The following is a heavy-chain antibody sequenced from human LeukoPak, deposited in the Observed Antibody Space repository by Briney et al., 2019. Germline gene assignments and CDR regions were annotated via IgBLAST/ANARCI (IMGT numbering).Heavy chain of an antibody. CDR3: AKDITGIAVAGAFDI. J-gene: IGHJ3*02. V-gene: IGHV3-11*01. CDR2: ISSSSSTI. D-gene: IGHD6-19*01. CDR1: GFSFSDYY. Sequence: GGSLRLSCAASGFSFSDYYMNWIRQAPGKGLEWVSYISSSSSTIQYADSVKGRFTISRDNAKNSLYLQMNSLRAEDTALYYCAKDITGIAVAGAFDIWGQGTMVTVSS.